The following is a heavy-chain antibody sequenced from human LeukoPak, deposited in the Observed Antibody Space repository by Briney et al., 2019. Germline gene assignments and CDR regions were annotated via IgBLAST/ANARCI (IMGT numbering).Heavy chain of an antibody. CDR2: IPYDGSNK. CDR3: AKGYSSSWYYFDY. V-gene: IGHV3-30*18. Sequence: GGSLRLSCAASGFTFSSYGMHWVRQAPGKGLEWVAVIPYDGSNKYYADSVKGRFTISRDNSKNTLHLQMNSLRAEDTAVYYCAKGYSSSWYYFDYWGQGTLVTVSS. J-gene: IGHJ4*02. D-gene: IGHD6-13*01. CDR1: GFTFSSYG.